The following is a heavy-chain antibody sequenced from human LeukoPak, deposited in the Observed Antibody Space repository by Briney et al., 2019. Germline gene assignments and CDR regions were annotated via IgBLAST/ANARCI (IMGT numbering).Heavy chain of an antibody. Sequence: GGSLRLSCAASGFSFSSYCMNWVRQVPGKGLEWISYISNTISLIYYAESVKGRFTISRDNAKNSLHLQMNSLRAEDTAVYYCARRYCTGGSCSFDYWGQGTQVTVSS. V-gene: IGHV3-48*01. D-gene: IGHD2-15*01. CDR3: ARRYCTGGSCSFDY. J-gene: IGHJ4*02. CDR1: GFSFSSYC. CDR2: ISNTISLI.